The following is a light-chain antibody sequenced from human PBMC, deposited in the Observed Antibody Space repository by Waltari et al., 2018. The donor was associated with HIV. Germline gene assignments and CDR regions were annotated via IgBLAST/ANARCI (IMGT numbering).Light chain of an antibody. J-gene: IGLJ3*02. V-gene: IGLV8-61*01. CDR3: VLYMGSGIGV. Sequence: QTVVTQEPSFSVSPGGTVTLTCGLSSGSVSTSYYPSWYQQTPGQAPLTLIDSSNARSSVVPDRFSGSILRNKAALTISGAQADDESDYYCVLYMGSGIGVFGGGTKLTVL. CDR2: SSN. CDR1: SGSVSTSYY.